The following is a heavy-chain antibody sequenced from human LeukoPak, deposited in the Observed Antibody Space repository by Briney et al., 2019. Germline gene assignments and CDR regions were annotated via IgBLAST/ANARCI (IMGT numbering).Heavy chain of an antibody. Sequence: PSETLSLTCTVSGGSISSSSYYWGWIRQPPGKGLEWIGSIYYSGSTYYNPSLKSRVTISVDTSKNQFSLKLSSVTAADTAVYYCARAVLLWFGETGNWFDPWGQGTLVTVSS. CDR3: ARAVLLWFGETGNWFDP. CDR2: IYYSGST. V-gene: IGHV4-39*07. CDR1: GGSISSSSYY. D-gene: IGHD3-10*01. J-gene: IGHJ5*02.